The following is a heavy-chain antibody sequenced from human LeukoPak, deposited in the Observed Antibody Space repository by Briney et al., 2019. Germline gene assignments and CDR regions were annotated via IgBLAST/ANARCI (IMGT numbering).Heavy chain of an antibody. CDR3: ARDRSSYDYYFDH. Sequence: GGSLRLSCAASGFTFSNYAMHWVRQAPGRGVEWVAVISYDGSNKYYADSVKGRFTISRDNSKNTLYLQMNSLRAEDTAVFYCARDRSSYDYYFDHWGQGTLVTVSS. CDR2: ISYDGSNK. V-gene: IGHV3-30-3*01. D-gene: IGHD5-12*01. J-gene: IGHJ4*02. CDR1: GFTFSNYA.